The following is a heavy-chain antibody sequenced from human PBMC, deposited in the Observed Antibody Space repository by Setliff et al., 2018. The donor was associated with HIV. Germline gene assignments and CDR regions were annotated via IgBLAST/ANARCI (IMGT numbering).Heavy chain of an antibody. Sequence: VGSLRLSCAASGFTLSSNCMTWVRQAPGKGLEWVSVICNDGSTHYADSVKGRFTVSRDTSINLLYMHMHRLIAEDTAAYYCAKGVKWLGPWGQGIVVTVSS. J-gene: IGHJ5*02. CDR2: ICNDGST. CDR1: GFTLSSNC. CDR3: AKGVKWLGP. V-gene: IGHV3-53*01. D-gene: IGHD3-16*01.